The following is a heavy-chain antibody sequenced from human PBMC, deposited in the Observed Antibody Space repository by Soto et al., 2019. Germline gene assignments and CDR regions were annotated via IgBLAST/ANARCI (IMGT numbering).Heavy chain of an antibody. CDR3: ARMHAPAIVVVAAHDAFDI. J-gene: IGHJ3*02. CDR1: GYSFTSYW. Sequence: PGESLKISCKGSGYSFTSYWIGWVRQMPGKGLEWMGVIYPGDSDTRYSPAFQGQVTISADKSISTAYLQWSSLKASDTAMYYCARMHAPAIVVVAAHDAFDIWGQGTMVTVSS. CDR2: IYPGDSDT. D-gene: IGHD2-15*01. V-gene: IGHV5-51*01.